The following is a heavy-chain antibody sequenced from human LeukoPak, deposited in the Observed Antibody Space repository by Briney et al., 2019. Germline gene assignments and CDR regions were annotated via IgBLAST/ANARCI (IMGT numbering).Heavy chain of an antibody. CDR3: ARDGPRDCTNGVCYLYYYYYYMDV. V-gene: IGHV3-23*01. CDR2: ISGSGGNT. J-gene: IGHJ6*03. CDR1: GFTFSSSA. D-gene: IGHD2-8*01. Sequence: GGSLRLSCAASGFTFSSSAMGWVRQAPGKGLEWVSAISGSGGNTYYADSVKGRFTISRDNSKNTLYLQMNSLRAEDTAVYYCARDGPRDCTNGVCYLYYYYYYMDVWGKGTTVTVSS.